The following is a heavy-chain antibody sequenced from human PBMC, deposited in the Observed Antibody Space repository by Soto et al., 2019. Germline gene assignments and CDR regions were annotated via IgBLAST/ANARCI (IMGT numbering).Heavy chain of an antibody. CDR3: ARDPHEFWSPYFFDP. CDR2: ISAYNGQT. J-gene: IGHJ5*02. CDR1: GYPFDTYG. D-gene: IGHD3-3*01. Sequence: GASVKVSCKASGYPFDTYGINWVRQAPGQRPEWMGWISAYNGQTDYAQNFQGRVTMATDTSTNTAYMELRNLRSDDTAVYYCARDPHEFWSPYFFDPWGPATRGTVAS. V-gene: IGHV1-18*01.